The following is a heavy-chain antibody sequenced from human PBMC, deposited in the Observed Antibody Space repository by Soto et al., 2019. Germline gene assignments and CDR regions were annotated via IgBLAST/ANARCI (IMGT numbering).Heavy chain of an antibody. CDR3: ARRISWYYFDS. Sequence: GESLKISCKASGYSFNRYWIGWVRQMPGQGLEWMGVVFPDDSDIRHSPAFRGQVTISADKSINTVYLQYTGLKASDTATYYCARRISWYYFDSWGQGTPVTVSS. V-gene: IGHV5-51*01. J-gene: IGHJ4*02. CDR1: GYSFNRYW. D-gene: IGHD1-1*01. CDR2: VFPDDSDI.